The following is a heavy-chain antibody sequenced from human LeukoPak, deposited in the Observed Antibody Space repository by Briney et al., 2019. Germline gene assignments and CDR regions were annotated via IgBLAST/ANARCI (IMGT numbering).Heavy chain of an antibody. V-gene: IGHV4-34*01. CDR2: ISHRGRT. CDR3: AGGYSYGYYYYYYMDV. CDR1: GGSLSDYY. D-gene: IGHD5-18*01. J-gene: IGHJ6*03. Sequence: SETLSLTCAVYGGSLSDYYWSWIRQSPGKGLEWIGEISHRGRTYYNLSLKSRVTISIDTSKNQFSLKLSSVTAADTAVYYCAGGYSYGYYYYYYMDVWGKGTTVTVSS.